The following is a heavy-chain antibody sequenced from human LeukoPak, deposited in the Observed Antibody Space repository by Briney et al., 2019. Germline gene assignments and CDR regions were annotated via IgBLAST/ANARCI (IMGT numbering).Heavy chain of an antibody. CDR3: ARHIVVVTAHDAFDI. Sequence: GESLKISCKGSGYSSTSYWIGWVRQMPGKGLEWMGNIYPGDSDTRYSPSFQGQVTISADKSISTAYLQWSSLKASDTAMYYCARHIVVVTAHDAFDIWGQGTMVTVSS. CDR1: GYSSTSYW. J-gene: IGHJ3*02. CDR2: IYPGDSDT. V-gene: IGHV5-51*01. D-gene: IGHD2-21*02.